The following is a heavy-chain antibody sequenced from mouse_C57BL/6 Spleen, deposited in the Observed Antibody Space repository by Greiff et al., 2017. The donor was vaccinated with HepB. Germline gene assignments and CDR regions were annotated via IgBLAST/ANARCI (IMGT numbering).Heavy chain of an antibody. Sequence: QVQLQQSGAELVRPGASVKLSCKASGYTFPDYYINWVKQRPGQGLAWIARIYPGSGNTYYNEKFKGKATLTAEKSSSTAYMQLSSLTSEDSAVYFCARSFVLADFDYWGQGTTLTVSS. V-gene: IGHV1-76*01. CDR1: GYTFPDYY. CDR2: IYPGSGNT. CDR3: ARSFVLADFDY. J-gene: IGHJ2*01. D-gene: IGHD4-1*01.